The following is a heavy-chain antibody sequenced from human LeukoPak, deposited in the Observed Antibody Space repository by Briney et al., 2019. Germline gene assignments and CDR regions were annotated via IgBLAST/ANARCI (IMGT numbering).Heavy chain of an antibody. D-gene: IGHD7-27*01. V-gene: IGHV4-4*02. Sequence: TSETLSLTCAVSGGSISSSNWWSWVRQPPGKGLEWFGYIYSSGSTNYNPSLKSRVTISVDTSKKHFSLKLSSVTAADTAVYYCARGRKLGPWGQGTLVTVSS. J-gene: IGHJ4*02. CDR1: GGSISSSNW. CDR3: ARGRKLGP. CDR2: IYSSGST.